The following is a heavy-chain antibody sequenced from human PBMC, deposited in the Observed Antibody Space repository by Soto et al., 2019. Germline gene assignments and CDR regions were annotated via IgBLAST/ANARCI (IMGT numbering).Heavy chain of an antibody. CDR3: AKDQEVRSELEVGYLDP. J-gene: IGHJ2*01. V-gene: IGHV3-23*01. Sequence: EVQLLESGGGLVQPGGSLRLSCAASGFTFSSYAMTWVRQAPGKGLEWVSGISGSGGRTYDADSVKGRFTISRDNSKNTLYLQMNSLRGDDTAVYYCAKDQEVRSELEVGYLDPWGRGTLVTVSS. CDR2: ISGSGGRT. CDR1: GFTFSSYA. D-gene: IGHD1-1*01.